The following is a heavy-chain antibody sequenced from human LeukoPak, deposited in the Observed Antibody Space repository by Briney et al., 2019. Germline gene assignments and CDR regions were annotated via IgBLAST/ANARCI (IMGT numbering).Heavy chain of an antibody. J-gene: IGHJ4*02. V-gene: IGHV3-7*01. CDR1: GFTFRSYW. Sequence: GGSLTLSCVASGFTFRSYWMSWVRQAPGKGLEWVANMKQDGNEKYYVDSVKGRFTISRDNAKSTLYLQMNSLRAEDTAVYYCARRVYYYDSSGYYWYFNYWGQGTLVTVSS. CDR2: MKQDGNEK. D-gene: IGHD3-22*01. CDR3: ARRVYYYDSSGYYWYFNY.